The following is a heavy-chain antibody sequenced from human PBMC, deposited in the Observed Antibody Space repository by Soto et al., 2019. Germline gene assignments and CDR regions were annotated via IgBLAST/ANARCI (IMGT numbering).Heavy chain of an antibody. CDR1: GLTFSNYW. CDR2: IKQDGREK. V-gene: IGHV3-7*01. J-gene: IGHJ4*02. D-gene: IGHD6-19*01. CDR3: TKVVGLAGQD. Sequence: EVQLEESGGTLVQPGGSLRLSCAASGLTFSNYWMSWVRQAPGKGLEWVANIKQDGREKYYVDSVRGRFTSSRDNAKNSLYLQMSSLRAEDTAVYYCTKVVGLAGQDWGQGTLVTVSS.